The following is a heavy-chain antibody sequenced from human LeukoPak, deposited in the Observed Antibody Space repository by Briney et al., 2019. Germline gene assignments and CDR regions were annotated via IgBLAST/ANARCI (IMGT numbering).Heavy chain of an antibody. Sequence: GGSLRLSCAASGFTFSSAWMNWVRQAPGKGLEWVGRIKSKTDDGTTESAAPVKGRFTISRDDSKNTLYLQMYSLKTEDTAVYYCTTGPYDYWGQGTLVTVSS. J-gene: IGHJ4*02. CDR2: IKSKTDDGTT. CDR1: GFTFSSAW. CDR3: TTGPYDY. V-gene: IGHV3-15*01.